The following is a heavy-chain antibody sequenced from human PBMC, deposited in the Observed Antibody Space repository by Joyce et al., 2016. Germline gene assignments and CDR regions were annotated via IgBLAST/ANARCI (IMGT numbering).Heavy chain of an antibody. CDR1: GFTFSGHS. Sequence: QVKRVESGGGVVQPGRFLRLSCAASGFTFSGHSMHWVRQAPGKGVDWVAIISYDGNNTYYGDSMKGRFTISRDNSKNTVYLQVDSLRTEDTAFYYCARDGPKTTWDPGYYFDFWGQGTLVTVSS. V-gene: IGHV3-30*04. J-gene: IGHJ4*02. CDR2: ISYDGNNT. D-gene: IGHD1-14*01. CDR3: ARDGPKTTWDPGYYFDF.